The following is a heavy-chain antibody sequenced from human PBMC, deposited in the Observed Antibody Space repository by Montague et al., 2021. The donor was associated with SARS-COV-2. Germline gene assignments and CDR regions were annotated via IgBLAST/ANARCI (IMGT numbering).Heavy chain of an antibody. J-gene: IGHJ6*02. CDR3: ASIRCITVFGVVITPYYYGLDV. Sequence: SETLSLTCAVYGGSFSGYYWSWIRQPPGKGLERIGEINHSGSTNYNPSLKSPVTISVDTSKNQFSLKLSSVTAAATAVYYCASIRCITVFGVVITPYYYGLDVWGQGTTVTVSS. D-gene: IGHD3-3*01. CDR1: GGSFSGYY. V-gene: IGHV4-34*01. CDR2: INHSGST.